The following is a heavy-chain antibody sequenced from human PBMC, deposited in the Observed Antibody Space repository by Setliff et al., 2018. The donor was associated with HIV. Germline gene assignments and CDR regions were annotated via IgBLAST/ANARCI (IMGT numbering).Heavy chain of an antibody. V-gene: IGHV1-18*01. CDR3: ARGSSPVDYFDY. CDR2: ISVYNDNT. Sequence: RASVKVSCKATGYTFSNFGISWVRQAPGQGLEWMGWISVYNDNTKYAKKFRGRVTMTTDTSTSTAYMDLRSLRSDDTAVYYCARGSSPVDYFDYWGLGTLVTVSS. J-gene: IGHJ4*02. CDR1: GYTFSNFG.